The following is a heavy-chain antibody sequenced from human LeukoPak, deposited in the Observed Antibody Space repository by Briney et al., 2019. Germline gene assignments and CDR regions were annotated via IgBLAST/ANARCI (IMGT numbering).Heavy chain of an antibody. V-gene: IGHV1-2*02. CDR3: ARDWDTAMPSEAFDI. D-gene: IGHD5-18*01. CDR2: INPNSGGT. J-gene: IGHJ3*02. Sequence: EASVKVSFKASGYTFTGYYMHWVRQGPGPGLEWMGWINPNSGGTNYAQKFQGRVTMTRDTSISTAYMELSRLRSDDTAVYYCARDWDTAMPSEAFDIWGQGTMVTVSS. CDR1: GYTFTGYY.